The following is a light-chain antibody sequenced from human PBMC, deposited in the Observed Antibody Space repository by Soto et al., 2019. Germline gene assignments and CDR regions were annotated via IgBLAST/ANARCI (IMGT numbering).Light chain of an antibody. CDR3: QSYAISPHNYV. CDR2: GDN. V-gene: IGLV1-40*01. CDR1: TSNIGAPYD. Sequence: QSVLTQPPSVSGAPGQRVSISCTGSTSNIGAPYDVHWYQHLPGTAPKLLIYGDNNRPSGVPDRFSGSKSGTSASLAITRVHAEDEAYYYCQSYAISPHNYVFGTGTKLTVL. J-gene: IGLJ1*01.